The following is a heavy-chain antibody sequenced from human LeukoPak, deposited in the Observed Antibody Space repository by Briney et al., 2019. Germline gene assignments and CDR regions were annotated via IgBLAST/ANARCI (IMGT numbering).Heavy chain of an antibody. D-gene: IGHD3/OR15-3a*01. Sequence: PGGSLRLSCAASGFTFNSYSMNWVRQTPGKGLEWVSSISSSSGYINYADSVKGRFTVSRDNAKNSLYLQMNSLRAGDTAVYYCARGKRLGLVTSPDYWGQGTLVTVSS. V-gene: IGHV3-21*01. CDR2: ISSSSGYI. CDR3: ARGKRLGLVTSPDY. CDR1: GFTFNSYS. J-gene: IGHJ4*02.